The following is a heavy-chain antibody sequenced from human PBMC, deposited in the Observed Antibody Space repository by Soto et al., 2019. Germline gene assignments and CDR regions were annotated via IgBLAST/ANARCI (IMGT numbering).Heavy chain of an antibody. CDR2: IYWDDDK. Sequence: QITLNESGPTQVKPRQTLTLTCTFSGFSLTTSGVGVGWIRQSPGKAPEWLALIYWDDDKRYSPSLKSRLTITKDTSKNPAVLTRADLDPADTATYYCAHRVLRTVFGLVTTTAIYFDFWGQGTPVAVSS. CDR3: AHRVLRTVFGLVTTTAIYFDF. CDR1: GFSLTTSGVG. D-gene: IGHD3-3*01. J-gene: IGHJ4*02. V-gene: IGHV2-5*02.